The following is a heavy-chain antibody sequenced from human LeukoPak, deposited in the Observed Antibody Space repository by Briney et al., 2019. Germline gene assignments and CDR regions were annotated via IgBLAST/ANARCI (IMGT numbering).Heavy chain of an antibody. CDR1: GYTFTNYY. J-gene: IGHJ6*02. CDR2: INPSGGST. CDR3: ARGTSSETGMDV. Sequence: ASVKVSCKASGYTFTNYYMHWVRQAPGQGLEWMGMINPSGGSTNYAEKFQGRVTMTRDTSTSTVYMELSSLRSEDTVVYYCARGTSSETGMDVWGQGTTVTVSS. D-gene: IGHD3/OR15-3a*01. V-gene: IGHV1-46*01.